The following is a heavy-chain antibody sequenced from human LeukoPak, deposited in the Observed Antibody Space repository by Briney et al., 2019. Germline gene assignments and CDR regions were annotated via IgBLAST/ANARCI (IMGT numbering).Heavy chain of an antibody. D-gene: IGHD5-12*01. CDR1: GFTFSSYW. J-gene: IGHJ4*02. CDR3: ARDGSGYDFGLDY. CDR2: IKQDGSEK. Sequence: GGSLRLSCVASGFTFSSYWMSWVRQAPGKGLEWVANIKQDGSEKYYVDSVKGRFTISRDNAKNSLYLQMNSLRAEDTAVYYCARDGSGYDFGLDYWGQGTLVTVSS. V-gene: IGHV3-7*01.